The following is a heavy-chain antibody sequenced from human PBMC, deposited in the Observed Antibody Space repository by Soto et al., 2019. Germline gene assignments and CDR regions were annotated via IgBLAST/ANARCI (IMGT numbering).Heavy chain of an antibody. D-gene: IGHD3-22*01. J-gene: IGHJ4*02. CDR2: ISPKSGGT. V-gene: IGHV1-2*02. Sequence: ASVKVSCKASGYTFTGYYMHWVRQAPGQGFEWMGRISPKSGGTNYAQKFQGRVTMTWDTSLNTAYMELSSLMFEDTAVCYCARPPGYVSYWYYFDLWGQGTLVTVSS. CDR3: ARPPGYVSYWYYFDL. CDR1: GYTFTGYY.